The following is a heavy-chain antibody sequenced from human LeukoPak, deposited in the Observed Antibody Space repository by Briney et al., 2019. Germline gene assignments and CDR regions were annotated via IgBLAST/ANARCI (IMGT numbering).Heavy chain of an antibody. CDR1: GFTFSSYE. Sequence: GGSLRLSCAASGFTFSSYEMNWVRQAPGKGLEWVSYISSSGSTMYYGDSVKGRFTISRDNAKNSLYPQMNSLRAEDTAVYYCARGFWVVRGVVFDYWGQGTLVTVSS. V-gene: IGHV3-48*03. CDR2: ISSSGSTM. D-gene: IGHD3-10*01. J-gene: IGHJ4*02. CDR3: ARGFWVVRGVVFDY.